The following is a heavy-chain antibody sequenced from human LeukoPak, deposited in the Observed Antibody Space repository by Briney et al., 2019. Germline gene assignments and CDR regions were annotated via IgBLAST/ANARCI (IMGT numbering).Heavy chain of an antibody. CDR2: INPNTGGT. CDR3: ARDLRGNSMFFDY. V-gene: IGHV1-2*02. CDR1: GYTFTGDY. J-gene: IGHJ4*02. D-gene: IGHD4-23*01. Sequence: ASVKVSCKASGYTFTGDYIHWVRQAPGQGLEWMGWINPNTGGTHYAQKFQGRVTMTTDTSISTAYLELSRLGPDDTAVYYCARDLRGNSMFFDYWGQGTLVTVSS.